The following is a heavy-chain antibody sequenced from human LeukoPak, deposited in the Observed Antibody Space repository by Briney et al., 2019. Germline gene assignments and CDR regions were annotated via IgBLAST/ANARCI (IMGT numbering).Heavy chain of an antibody. Sequence: GASVKISCKGSGYSFTDFGISWVRQAPGQGLEWMGWISGYNRMTKDAQQLQGRVTVTIDTSTNTAYMEVRSLTFEDTAVYYCARDTGRFYDFWSSYRTPFDYWGQGTLVTVSS. CDR3: ARDTGRFYDFWSSYRTPFDY. CDR1: GYSFTDFG. D-gene: IGHD3-3*01. CDR2: ISGYNRMT. J-gene: IGHJ4*02. V-gene: IGHV1-18*01.